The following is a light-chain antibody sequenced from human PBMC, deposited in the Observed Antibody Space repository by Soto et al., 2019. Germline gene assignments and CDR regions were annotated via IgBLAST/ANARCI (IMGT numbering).Light chain of an antibody. CDR3: QQYSDSPLT. CDR2: GAS. V-gene: IGKV3-15*01. CDR1: QGVSSF. Sequence: EIVMTQSPATLSVSPGERATLSCWASQGVSSFLAWYQQRPGQAPRLLIYGASTRATSIPARFSGSGSGTEFILTISSLQSEDFAVYYCQQYSDSPLTFGGGTKVEIK. J-gene: IGKJ4*01.